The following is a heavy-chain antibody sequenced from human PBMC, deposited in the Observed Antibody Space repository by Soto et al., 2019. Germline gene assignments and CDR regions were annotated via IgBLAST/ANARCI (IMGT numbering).Heavy chain of an antibody. V-gene: IGHV3-23*01. CDR2: ISGNGGST. Sequence: EVQLLESGGGLVQPGGSLRLSCAASGFTFSSYAMSWVRQAPGKGLEWVSAISGNGGSTYYADSVKGRFTISRDNSKNTLYLQMNSLRAEDTAVYYCAKVDRYYDSSGYHLHSWGQGTLVTVSS. D-gene: IGHD3-22*01. CDR3: AKVDRYYDSSGYHLHS. J-gene: IGHJ5*02. CDR1: GFTFSSYA.